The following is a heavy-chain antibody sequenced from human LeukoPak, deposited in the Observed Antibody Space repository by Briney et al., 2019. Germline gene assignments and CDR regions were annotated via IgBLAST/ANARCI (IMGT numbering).Heavy chain of an antibody. CDR1: GGSISSSSYH. CDR3: ARDGVYDFWSGYYPNWFDP. CDR2: IYYSGST. Sequence: SETLSLTCTVSGGSISSSSYHWGWIRQPPGKGLEWIGSIYYSGSTYYNPSLKSRVTISVDTSKNQFSLKLSSVTAADTAVYYCARDGVYDFWSGYYPNWFDPWGQGTLVTVSS. J-gene: IGHJ5*02. D-gene: IGHD3-3*01. V-gene: IGHV4-39*07.